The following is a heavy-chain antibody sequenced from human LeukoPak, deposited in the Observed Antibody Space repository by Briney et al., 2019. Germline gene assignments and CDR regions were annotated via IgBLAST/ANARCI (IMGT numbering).Heavy chain of an antibody. V-gene: IGHV4-34*01. CDR2: INHSGST. Sequence: PSETLSLTCAVYGGSFSGYYWSWIRQPPGKGLEWIGEINHSGSTNYNPSLKSRVTISVDTSKNQFSLKLSSVTAADTAVCYCARGPSDWSGSGRDPWGQGTLVTVSS. CDR1: GGSFSGYY. D-gene: IGHD3-3*01. CDR3: ARGPSDWSGSGRDP. J-gene: IGHJ5*02.